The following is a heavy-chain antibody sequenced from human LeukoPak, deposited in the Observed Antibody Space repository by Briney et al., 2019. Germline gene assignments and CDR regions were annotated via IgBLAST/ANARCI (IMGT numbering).Heavy chain of an antibody. CDR1: GGSINSGTYY. D-gene: IGHD2-2*01. CDR3: ARHCCSSTREQYFQH. V-gene: IGHV4-61*02. Sequence: SQTLSLTCTVSGGSINSGTYYWSWIRQPAGKRLEWIGRIYTSGSTNYNPSLKSRVTISVDTSKNQFSLKLSSVTAADTAVYYCARHCCSSTREQYFQHWGQGTLVTVSS. J-gene: IGHJ1*01. CDR2: IYTSGST.